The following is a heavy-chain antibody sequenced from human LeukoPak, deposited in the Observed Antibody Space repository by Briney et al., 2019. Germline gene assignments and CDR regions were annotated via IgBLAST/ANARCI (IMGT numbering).Heavy chain of an antibody. V-gene: IGHV3-23*01. J-gene: IGHJ3*02. CDR2: ISGSGGST. CDR3: ARGSYDFWSGIHAFDI. Sequence: GGSLRLSCAASGFTFSSYAMNWVRQAPGQGLEWVSVISGSGGSTYYADSVKGRFTISRDNAKNSLYLQMNSLRAEDTAVYYCARGSYDFWSGIHAFDIWGQGTMVTVSS. D-gene: IGHD3-3*01. CDR1: GFTFSSYA.